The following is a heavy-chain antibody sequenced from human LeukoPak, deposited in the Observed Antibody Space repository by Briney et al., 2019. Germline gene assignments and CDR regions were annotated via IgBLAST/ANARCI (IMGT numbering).Heavy chain of an antibody. CDR1: GYTFTGYY. Sequence: ASVKVSCKASGYTFTGYYMHWVRQAPGQGREWVGWIKPNSGGTGYAQKFQGRVTMTRNTSISTAYMELRSLRSEDTAVYYCARGPTVTTLNWFDPWGQGTLVTVSS. J-gene: IGHJ5*02. D-gene: IGHD4-17*01. CDR2: IKPNSGGT. CDR3: ARGPTVTTLNWFDP. V-gene: IGHV1-8*02.